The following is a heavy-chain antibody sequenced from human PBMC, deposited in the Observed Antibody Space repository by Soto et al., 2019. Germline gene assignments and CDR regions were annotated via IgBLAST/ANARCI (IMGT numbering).Heavy chain of an antibody. CDR2: IFWNDER. Sequence: SGPTLVIPTETLTLTCTVSGFSLSKARMGVSWIRQPPGKALEWLAHIFWNDERSYNTSLKSRLTISRDTSKSQVVLTMTNVDPVDTGTYFCARALREGLPIYFFDSWGQGTLVTVSS. CDR3: ARALREGLPIYFFDS. V-gene: IGHV2-26*01. D-gene: IGHD1-26*01. J-gene: IGHJ4*02. CDR1: GFSLSKARMG.